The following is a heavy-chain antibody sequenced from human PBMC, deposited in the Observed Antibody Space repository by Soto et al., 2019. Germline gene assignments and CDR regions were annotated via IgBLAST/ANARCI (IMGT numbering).Heavy chain of an antibody. Sequence: SETMSLTCAVCSGSISSSNWWSWVRPPPGKGLEWIGEIYQSGSTNYNPSLKSRVTISVDKSKNQFSLKLISVTAADTAVYYCARNYYTSGAQSNWFDPWGQGTLVTVSS. V-gene: IGHV4-4*02. CDR1: SGSISSSNW. J-gene: IGHJ5*02. CDR2: IYQSGST. CDR3: ARNYYTSGAQSNWFDP. D-gene: IGHD3-10*01.